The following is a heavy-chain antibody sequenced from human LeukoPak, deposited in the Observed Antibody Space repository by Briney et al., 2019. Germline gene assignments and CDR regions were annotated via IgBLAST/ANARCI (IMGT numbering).Heavy chain of an antibody. CDR3: ARDTYGDYVNYQLAGDLFDY. Sequence: SETLSLTCAVYGGSFSGYYWSWIRQPPGKGLEWIGEINHSGSTNYNPSLKSRVTISVDTSKNQFSLKLSSVTAADTAVYYCARDTYGDYVNYQLAGDLFDYWGQGTLVTVSS. CDR2: INHSGST. J-gene: IGHJ4*02. CDR1: GGSFSGYY. D-gene: IGHD4-17*01. V-gene: IGHV4-34*01.